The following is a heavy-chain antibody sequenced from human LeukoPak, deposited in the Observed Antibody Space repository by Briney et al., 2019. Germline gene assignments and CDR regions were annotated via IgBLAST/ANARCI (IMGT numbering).Heavy chain of an antibody. V-gene: IGHV1-24*01. CDR2: FDPEDGET. CDR1: GYTFTGYY. CDR3: ATDILAGYYPLDAFDI. D-gene: IGHD3-9*01. Sequence: ASVKVSCKASGYTFTGYYMHWVRQAPGKGLEWMGGFDPEDGETIYAQKFQGRVTMTEDTSTDTAYMELSSLRSEDTAVYYCATDILAGYYPLDAFDIWGQGTMVTVSS. J-gene: IGHJ3*02.